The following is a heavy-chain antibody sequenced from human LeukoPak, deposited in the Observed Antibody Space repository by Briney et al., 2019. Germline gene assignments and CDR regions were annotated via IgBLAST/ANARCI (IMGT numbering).Heavy chain of an antibody. V-gene: IGHV4-61*02. Sequence: SQTLSLTCTVSGGSISSGSYYWSWIRQPARKGLEWIGRIYTSGSTNYNPSLKSRVTISVDTSKNQFSLKLSSVTAADTAVYYCARSCLVVDIVATIRARLGGNAFDIWGQGTMVTVSS. J-gene: IGHJ3*02. CDR3: ARSCLVVDIVATIRARLGGNAFDI. CDR1: GGSISSGSYY. CDR2: IYTSGST. D-gene: IGHD5-12*01.